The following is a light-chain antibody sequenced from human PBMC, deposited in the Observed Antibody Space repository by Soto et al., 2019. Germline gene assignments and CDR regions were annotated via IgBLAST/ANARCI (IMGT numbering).Light chain of an antibody. CDR1: QSVSNN. V-gene: IGKV3-15*01. CDR2: GAS. J-gene: IGKJ3*01. Sequence: EIVLTQSPGTLSLSPGERATLSCRASQSVSNNYLAWYQQKPGQAPRLLIYGASTRATGIPARFSGSGSGTEFTLIISSLQSEDFAVYYCQQYNNWPPVTFGPGTKVDSK. CDR3: QQYNNWPPVT.